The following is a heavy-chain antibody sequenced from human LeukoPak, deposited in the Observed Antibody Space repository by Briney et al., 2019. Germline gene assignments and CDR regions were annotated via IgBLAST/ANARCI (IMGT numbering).Heavy chain of an antibody. V-gene: IGHV4-59*08. Sequence: KPSETLSLTCTVSGGSIRSYYWSWIRQPPGKGLEWIGYIYYSGSTKYNPSLKSRATISVDTSKNQFSLKLSSVTAADTAVYYCASGSYYLDYWGQGTLVTVSS. CDR2: IYYSGST. D-gene: IGHD1-26*01. CDR1: GGSIRSYY. J-gene: IGHJ4*02. CDR3: ASGSYYLDY.